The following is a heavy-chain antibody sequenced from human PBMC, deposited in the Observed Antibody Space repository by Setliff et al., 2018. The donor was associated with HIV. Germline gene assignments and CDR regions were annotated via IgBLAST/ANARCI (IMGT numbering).Heavy chain of an antibody. J-gene: IGHJ5*02. CDR3: ASRVYYYDSNNFLREEGFDP. CDR1: GGSFSGYY. Sequence: SETLSLTCAVYGGSFSGYYWSWIRQPPGKGLEWIGSIYYSGSTYYNPSLKSRVTISVGTSKNQFSLNLTSVTAADTAVYYCASRVYYYDSNNFLREEGFDPWGQGTLVTVSS. D-gene: IGHD3-22*01. V-gene: IGHV4-34*01. CDR2: IYYSGST.